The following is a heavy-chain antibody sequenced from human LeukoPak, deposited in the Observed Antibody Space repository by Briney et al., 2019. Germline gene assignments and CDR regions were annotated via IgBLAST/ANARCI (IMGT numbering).Heavy chain of an antibody. J-gene: IGHJ4*02. D-gene: IGHD3-10*01. CDR3: ARAKPKNMVRGLIMRRESRYYFDY. CDR2: IYSGGST. V-gene: IGHV3-53*01. Sequence: PGGSLRLSCAASGFTFSSNYMSWVRQARGKGLEWVSVIYSGGSTYYSDSVKGRFTISRDNSRSTLYIQMNSLRAEDTAVYYCARAKPKNMVRGLIMRRESRYYFDYWGQGTLVTVSS. CDR1: GFTFSSNY.